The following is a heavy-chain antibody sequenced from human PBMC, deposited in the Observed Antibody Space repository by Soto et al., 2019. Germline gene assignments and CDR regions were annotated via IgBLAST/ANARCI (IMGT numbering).Heavy chain of an antibody. V-gene: IGHV1-69*01. J-gene: IGHJ5*02. D-gene: IGHD3-10*01. CDR1: GGTFDSYV. CDR2: IMPIFGTP. Sequence: QVQLVQSGAEVKKPGSSVKVSCKASGGTFDSYVISWLRQAPGQGLEWMGGIMPIFGTPKYAQKFRGRVTISADESTSTASLDLSSLTSHDTAVYYCARVHSSGIFYFVDPWGQGTLVTVSS. CDR3: ARVHSSGIFYFVDP.